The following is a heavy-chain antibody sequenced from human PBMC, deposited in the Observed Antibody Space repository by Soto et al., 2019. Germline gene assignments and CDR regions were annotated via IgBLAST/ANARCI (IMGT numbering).Heavy chain of an antibody. CDR3: ARVFYDSGAYFYDY. D-gene: IGHD3-22*01. Sequence: GGSLRLSCAASGFTFRNYGMHWVRQAPGKGLEYVSAISASGGSTFYADSVKGRFTISRDNSKNTLFLQMGSLRAEDMAVYYCARVFYDSGAYFYDYWGQGALVTVSS. CDR1: GFTFRNYG. V-gene: IGHV3-64*02. CDR2: ISASGGST. J-gene: IGHJ4*02.